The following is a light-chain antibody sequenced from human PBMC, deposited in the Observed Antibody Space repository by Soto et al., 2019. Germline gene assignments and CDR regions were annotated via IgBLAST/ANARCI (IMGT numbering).Light chain of an antibody. J-gene: IGKJ3*01. Sequence: DIQLTQSPSSVSASVGDRITITCRASQGVSNWLAWYQQKPGRAPNLLLYATSSLHSGVPSRFSGSGSGTDFTLTISSLQAEDFATYYCQQAGSFPLTFGPGTKLYIK. V-gene: IGKV1-12*01. CDR3: QQAGSFPLT. CDR1: QGVSNW. CDR2: ATS.